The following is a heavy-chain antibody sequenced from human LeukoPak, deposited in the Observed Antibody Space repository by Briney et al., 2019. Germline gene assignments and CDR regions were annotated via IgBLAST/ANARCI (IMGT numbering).Heavy chain of an antibody. J-gene: IGHJ6*03. CDR1: GFTFSDYY. CDR2: ISSSGSTI. CDR3: AREFRATGYYYYYMDV. D-gene: IGHD5-12*01. V-gene: IGHV3-11*04. Sequence: PGGSLRLSCAASGFTFSDYYMSWIRQAPGKGLEWVSYISSSGSTIYYADSVKGRFTISRDNAKNSLYLQMNSLRAEDTAVYYCAREFRATGYYYYYMDVWGKGTTVTVSS.